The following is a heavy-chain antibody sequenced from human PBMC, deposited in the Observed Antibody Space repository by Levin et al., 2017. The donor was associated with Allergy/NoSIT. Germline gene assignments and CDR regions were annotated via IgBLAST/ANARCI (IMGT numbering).Heavy chain of an antibody. CDR2: IKNKAAHGTT. Sequence: GGSLRLSCAASGFIFSDVWMSWVRQAPGKGLEWVALIKNKAAHGTTDYAALVKGRFIVSRDDSKNMLYLQMNSLQIDDSAVYYCTTNDAFDIWGQGTMVTVSS. CDR1: GFIFSDVW. J-gene: IGHJ3*02. V-gene: IGHV3-15*01. CDR3: TTNDAFDI.